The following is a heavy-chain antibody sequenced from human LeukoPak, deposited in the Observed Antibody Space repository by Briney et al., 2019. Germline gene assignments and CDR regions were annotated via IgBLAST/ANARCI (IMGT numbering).Heavy chain of an antibody. CDR2: ISGSGGST. V-gene: IGHV3-23*01. Sequence: GGSLRLSCAASGFTFSSYAMSWVRQAPGKGLEWVSVISGSGGSTYYADSVKGRFTISRDNSKNTLYLQMNSLRAEDTAVYYCAKDPTYYGDYGFDYFDYWGQGTLVTVSS. CDR1: GFTFSSYA. J-gene: IGHJ4*02. CDR3: AKDPTYYGDYGFDYFDY. D-gene: IGHD4-17*01.